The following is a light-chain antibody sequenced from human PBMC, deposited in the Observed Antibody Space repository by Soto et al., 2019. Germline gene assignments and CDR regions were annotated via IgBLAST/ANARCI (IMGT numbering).Light chain of an antibody. CDR1: SSNVGSYKL. V-gene: IGLV2-23*02. CDR2: EVN. Sequence: QSVLTQPASVSGSPGQSITISCTGTSSNVGSYKLVSWYQQHPGKAPKLMIFEVNKRPSGVSNRFSVSKSGNTASLTISGLKVEDEADYYCCSSGGSPTDVFGTGTKLTVL. CDR3: CSSGGSPTDV. J-gene: IGLJ1*01.